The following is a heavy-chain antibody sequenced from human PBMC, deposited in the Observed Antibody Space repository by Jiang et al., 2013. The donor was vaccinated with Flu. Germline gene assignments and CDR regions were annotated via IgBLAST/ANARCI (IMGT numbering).Heavy chain of an antibody. D-gene: IGHD1-20*01. Sequence: GGGLVQPGGSLRLSCAASGFSFSSYEMNWVRQAPGKGLEWVSYITSSASTKYYADSVKGRFTISRDNAKKSLYLQMNSLRAEDTAVYYCAREKLTGTFTFDYWGQGTLVTVSS. CDR3: AREKLTGTFTFDY. CDR1: GFSFSSYE. J-gene: IGHJ4*02. V-gene: IGHV3-48*03. CDR2: ITSSASTK.